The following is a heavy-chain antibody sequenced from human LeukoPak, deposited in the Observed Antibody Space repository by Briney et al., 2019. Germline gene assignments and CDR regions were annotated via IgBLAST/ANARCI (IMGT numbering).Heavy chain of an antibody. CDR2: ISGSGGST. J-gene: IGHJ6*02. CDR3: ARDPSYYYGMDV. CDR1: GFTFSSYA. Sequence: GGSLRLSCAASGFTFSSYAMSWVRQAPGKGLEWVSAISGSGGSTYYADSVKGRFTISRDNSKNTLYLQMNSLRAEDTAVYYCARDPSYYYGMDVWGQGTTVTVSS. V-gene: IGHV3-23*01.